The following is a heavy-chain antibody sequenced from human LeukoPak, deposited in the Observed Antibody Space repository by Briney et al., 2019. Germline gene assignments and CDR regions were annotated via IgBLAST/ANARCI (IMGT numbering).Heavy chain of an antibody. CDR1: GFTFDDYG. J-gene: IGHJ4*02. Sequence: PGGSLRLSCAASGFTFDDYGMSWVRQAPGKGLEWVSGINWNGGSTGYADSVKGRFTISRDNAKNSLYLPMNSLRAEDTALYYCARDPHLVGSRPGDYWGQGTLVTVSS. CDR3: ARDPHLVGSRPGDY. D-gene: IGHD1-26*01. CDR2: INWNGGST. V-gene: IGHV3-20*04.